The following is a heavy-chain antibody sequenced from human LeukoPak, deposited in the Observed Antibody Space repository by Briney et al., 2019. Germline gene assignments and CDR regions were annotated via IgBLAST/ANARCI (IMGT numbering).Heavy chain of an antibody. D-gene: IGHD3-9*01. Sequence: ASVKVSCKASGYTFTSYGISWVRQAPGQGLEWMGWISAYNGNTNYAQKLQVRVTMTSDTSTNTVYMELSSLRSEDTAVYYCARDGSDILTGYYSTYYYYGMDVWGQGTTVTVSS. CDR1: GYTFTSYG. V-gene: IGHV1-18*01. CDR3: ARDGSDILTGYYSTYYYYGMDV. J-gene: IGHJ6*02. CDR2: ISAYNGNT.